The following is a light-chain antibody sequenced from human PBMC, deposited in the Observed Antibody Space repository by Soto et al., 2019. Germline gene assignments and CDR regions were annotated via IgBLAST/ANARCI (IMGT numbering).Light chain of an antibody. J-gene: IGKJ3*01. CDR3: MQALQTGGFT. CDR2: LGS. V-gene: IGKV2-28*01. Sequence: DIVMTQSPLSLPVTPVEPASISCRSSQSLLHSNGYNYLDWYLQKPGQSPQLLIYLGSNRASGVPDRFSGSGSGTDFTLKISRVEAEDVGVYYCMQALQTGGFTFGPGTKVDIK. CDR1: QSLLHSNGYNY.